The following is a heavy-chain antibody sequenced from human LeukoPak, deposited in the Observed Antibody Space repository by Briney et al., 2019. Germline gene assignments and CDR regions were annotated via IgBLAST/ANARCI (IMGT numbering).Heavy chain of an antibody. CDR1: GGSISSYY. V-gene: IGHV4-59*12. D-gene: IGHD3-9*01. Sequence: PSETLSLTCTVSGGSISSYYWSWIRQPPGKGLEWIGYLYYSGSTNYNPSLKSRVTISVDTSKNQFSLKLSSVTAADTAVYYCARGLVRYFDWPPAGAYYFDYWGQGTLVTVSS. CDR2: LYYSGST. J-gene: IGHJ4*02. CDR3: ARGLVRYFDWPPAGAYYFDY.